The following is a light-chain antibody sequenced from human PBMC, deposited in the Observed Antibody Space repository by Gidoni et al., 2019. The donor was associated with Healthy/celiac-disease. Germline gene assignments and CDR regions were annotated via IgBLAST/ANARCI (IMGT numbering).Light chain of an antibody. Sequence: IVMTQSPLCLPVTPGEPASISCRSSQSLLHSNGYNYLDWYLQKPGQSPQHLIYLGSNRASGVPDRFSGSGSGTDFTLKISRVEAEDVGVYYCMQALQTPPTFGQGTKLEIK. CDR2: LGS. CDR3: MQALQTPPT. V-gene: IGKV2-28*01. CDR1: QSLLHSNGYNY. J-gene: IGKJ2*01.